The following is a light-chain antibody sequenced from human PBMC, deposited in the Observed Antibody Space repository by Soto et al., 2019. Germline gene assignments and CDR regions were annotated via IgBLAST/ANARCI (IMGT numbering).Light chain of an antibody. Sequence: EIVLTQSPGTLSLSPGERATLSCRASQSVSSSYLAWYQQKPGQAPRLLIYGASTRATGIPARFSGSGSGTEFTLTISRLEPEDFAVYYCQQYGRAFGQGTKV. CDR1: QSVSSSY. J-gene: IGKJ1*01. CDR3: QQYGRA. V-gene: IGKV3-20*01. CDR2: GAS.